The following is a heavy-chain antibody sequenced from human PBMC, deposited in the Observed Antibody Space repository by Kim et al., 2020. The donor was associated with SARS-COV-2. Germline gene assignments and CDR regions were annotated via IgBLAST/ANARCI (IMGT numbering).Heavy chain of an antibody. J-gene: IGHJ5*02. CDR1: DYSISSGYC. Sequence: SETLSLTCTASDYSISSGYCWGWIRQPPGKGLEWIGSVCHSGHTYYNPSVESRVTISVDTSTNQFSLDLMSVTAADTAIYYCARDFSRRVAGQDWFDPWG. CDR3: ARDFSRRVAGQDWFDP. V-gene: IGHV4-38-2*02. D-gene: IGHD6-19*01. CDR2: VCHSGHT.